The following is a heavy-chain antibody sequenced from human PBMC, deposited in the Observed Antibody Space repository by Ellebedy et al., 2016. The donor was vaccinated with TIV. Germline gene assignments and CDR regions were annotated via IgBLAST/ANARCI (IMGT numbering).Heavy chain of an antibody. J-gene: IGHJ3*02. V-gene: IGHV5-51*01. CDR1: GYSFTSYW. Sequence: GESLKISXKGSGYSFTSYWIGWVRQMPGKGLEWMGIIYPGDSDTRYSPSFQGQVTISADKSISTAYLQWSSLKASDTAMYYCARLPRLDSSGYYSPAFDIWGQGTMVTVSS. CDR3: ARLPRLDSSGYYSPAFDI. D-gene: IGHD3-22*01. CDR2: IYPGDSDT.